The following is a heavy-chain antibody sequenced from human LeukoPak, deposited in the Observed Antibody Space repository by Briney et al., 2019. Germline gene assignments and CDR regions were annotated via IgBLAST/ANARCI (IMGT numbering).Heavy chain of an antibody. Sequence: SETLSLTCTVSGGSISSYYWSWIRQPAGKGLEWIGRIYTSGSTNYNPSLKSRVTMSVDTSKNQFSLKLSSVTAADTAVYYCARAHIIAAAGTNWFDPWGQGTLVTVSS. D-gene: IGHD6-13*01. J-gene: IGHJ5*02. V-gene: IGHV4-4*07. CDR3: ARAHIIAAAGTNWFDP. CDR1: GGSISSYY. CDR2: IYTSGST.